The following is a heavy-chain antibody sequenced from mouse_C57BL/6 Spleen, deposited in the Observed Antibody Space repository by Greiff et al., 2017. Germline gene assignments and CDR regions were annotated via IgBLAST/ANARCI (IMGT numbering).Heavy chain of an antibody. J-gene: IGHJ2*01. V-gene: IGHV1-69*01. CDR3: ARGNTVVATDY. CDR2: IDPSDSYT. CDR1: GYTFTSYW. D-gene: IGHD1-1*01. Sequence: QVQLQQPGAELVMPGASVKLSCKASGYTFTSYWMHWVKQRPGQGLEWIGEIDPSDSYTNYNQKFKGKSTLTVDKSSSTAYMQLSSLTSEDSAAYDGARGNTVVATDYWDQGTTLTVSS.